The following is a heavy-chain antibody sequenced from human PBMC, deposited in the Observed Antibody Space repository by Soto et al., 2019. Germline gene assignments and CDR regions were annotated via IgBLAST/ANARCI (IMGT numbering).Heavy chain of an antibody. CDR3: ARDEPFWSGYHDWFDP. CDR2: IIPILGIA. V-gene: IGHV1-69*04. J-gene: IGHJ5*02. CDR1: GGTFSSYT. Sequence: GASVKVSCKSSGGTFSSYTISWVRQAPGQGLEWMGRIIPILGIANYAQKFQGRVTITADKSTSTAYMELSSLRSEDTAVYYCARDEPFWSGYHDWFDPWGQGTLVTVSS. D-gene: IGHD3-3*01.